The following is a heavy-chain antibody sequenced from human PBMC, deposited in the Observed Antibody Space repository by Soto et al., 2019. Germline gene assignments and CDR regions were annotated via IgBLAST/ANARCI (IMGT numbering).Heavy chain of an antibody. D-gene: IGHD4-17*01. CDR3: ARGLGVTTAGYHDY. Sequence: QVQLQQWGAGLLKPSETLSLTCAVYGGSFSGYYWSWIRQPPGKGLEWIGEINHSGRTNYNPSLKSRVTISVDTSKNQFSLKLSSVTAADTAVYYCARGLGVTTAGYHDYWGQGTLVTVSS. CDR2: INHSGRT. V-gene: IGHV4-34*01. CDR1: GGSFSGYY. J-gene: IGHJ4*02.